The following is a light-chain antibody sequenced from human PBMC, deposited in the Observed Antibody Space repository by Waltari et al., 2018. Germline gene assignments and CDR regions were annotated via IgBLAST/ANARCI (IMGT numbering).Light chain of an antibody. J-gene: IGLJ2*01. CDR3: SSYTSSSNVV. CDR2: DVS. V-gene: IGLV2-14*03. CDR1: SSDVGGYTY. Sequence: QSALTQPASVSGSPGQSITISCTGTSSDVGGYTYVSWYQQHPGKAPKLMIYDVSNRPSGVSNRFSGSKSGNTASLTISGLQAEDEADYYCSSYTSSSNVVFGGGTKLTVL.